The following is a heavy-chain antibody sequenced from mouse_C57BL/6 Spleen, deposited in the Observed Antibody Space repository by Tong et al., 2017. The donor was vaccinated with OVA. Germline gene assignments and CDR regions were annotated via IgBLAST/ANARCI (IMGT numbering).Heavy chain of an antibody. Sequence: VQLQESGAELVKPGASVKMSCKASGYTFTTYPIEWMKQNHGKSLEWIGNFHPYNDDTKYNEKFKGKATLTVEKSSSTVYLELSRLTSDDSAVYYCARGGTTVVGYYYAMDYWGQGTSVTVSS. CDR3: ARGGTTVVGYYYAMDY. D-gene: IGHD1-1*01. CDR1: GYTFTTYP. CDR2: FHPYNDDT. J-gene: IGHJ4*01. V-gene: IGHV1-47*01.